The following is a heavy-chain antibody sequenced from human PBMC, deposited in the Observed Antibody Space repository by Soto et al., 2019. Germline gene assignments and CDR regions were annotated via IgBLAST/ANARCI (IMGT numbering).Heavy chain of an antibody. CDR3: GRLHLGELSLIDY. V-gene: IGHV4-39*01. CDR1: GGSISSSSYY. J-gene: IGHJ4*02. CDR2: IYYSGST. D-gene: IGHD3-16*02. Sequence: PSETLSLTCTVSGGSISSSSYYWGWIRQPPGKGLEWIGSIYYSGSTYYNPSLKSRVTISVDTSKNQFSLKLSSVTAADTAVYYCGRLHLGELSLIDYWGQGTLVTVSS.